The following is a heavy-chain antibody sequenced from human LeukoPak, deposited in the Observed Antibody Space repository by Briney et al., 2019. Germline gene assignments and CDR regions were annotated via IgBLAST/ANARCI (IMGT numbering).Heavy chain of an antibody. V-gene: IGHV3-53*01. Sequence: PGGSLRLSCAASGFAVSSNYMSWVRQAPGKGLEWVSVLYSGGSTYYPDSVKGRFTISRDNSKNTLYLQMNSLRAEDTAVYYCARGRVQLCMDVWGQGTTVTVSS. CDR3: ARGRVQLCMDV. CDR1: GFAVSSNY. J-gene: IGHJ6*02. D-gene: IGHD1-1*01. CDR2: LYSGGST.